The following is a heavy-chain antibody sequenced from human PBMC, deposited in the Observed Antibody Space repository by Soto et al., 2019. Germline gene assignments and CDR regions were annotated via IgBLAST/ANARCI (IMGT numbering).Heavy chain of an antibody. V-gene: IGHV4-34*01. J-gene: IGHJ5*02. D-gene: IGHD1-1*01. Sequence: QVQLQQWGAGVLKPSETLSLTCAVYGGSFSDFSWTWIRQSPGKGLEWVGEISPSGTTNYNPSLKSRVTISVDTSKNQVSLEMTSVTAADTAVYYCARGSRRWSTIPRERLNWLDPWGQGTLVTVSS. CDR3: ARGSRRWSTIPRERLNWLDP. CDR2: ISPSGTT. CDR1: GGSFSDFS.